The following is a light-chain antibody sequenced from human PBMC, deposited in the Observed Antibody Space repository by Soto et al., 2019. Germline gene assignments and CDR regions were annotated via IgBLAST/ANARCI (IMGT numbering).Light chain of an antibody. CDR1: QSVNDY. V-gene: IGKV1-39*01. CDR2: AAS. Sequence: DFQVTQSPSSLSASVGDRVTITCRASQSVNDYLNWYQQRPGKAPRLLIYAASTLHSGVPSRFSGSGFGTDFSLTISSLQPEDFATYYCQQVSGYPLNFGGGTKVDIK. CDR3: QQVSGYPLN. J-gene: IGKJ4*01.